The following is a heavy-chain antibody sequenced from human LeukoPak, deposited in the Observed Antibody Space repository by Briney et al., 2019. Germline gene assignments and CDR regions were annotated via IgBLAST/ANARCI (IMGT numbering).Heavy chain of an antibody. V-gene: IGHV4-34*01. CDR3: AISGNYFSRDAFDI. D-gene: IGHD1-26*01. J-gene: IGHJ3*02. CDR2: INHSGST. Sequence: SETLSLTCAVYGGSLSGYYWSWIRQPPGKGLEWIGEINHSGSTNYNPSLKSRVTISGDTSKHHFSLELRSVTAADTAVYYCAISGNYFSRDAFDIWGQGTMVTVSS. CDR1: GGSLSGYY.